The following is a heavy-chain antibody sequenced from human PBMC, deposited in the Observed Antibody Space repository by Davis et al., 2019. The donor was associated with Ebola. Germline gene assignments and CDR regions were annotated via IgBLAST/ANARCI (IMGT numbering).Heavy chain of an antibody. V-gene: IGHV3-7*01. CDR2: IKQDGSEK. CDR3: ARSSRCIMITFGGVMQDFGVDY. Sequence: GGSLRLSCAASGFTFSSYWMSWVRQAPGKGLEWVANIKQDGSEKYYVDSVKGRFTISRDNAKNSLYLQMNSLRAEDTAVYYCARSSRCIMITFGGVMQDFGVDYWGQGTLVTVSS. J-gene: IGHJ4*02. CDR1: GFTFSSYW. D-gene: IGHD3-16*01.